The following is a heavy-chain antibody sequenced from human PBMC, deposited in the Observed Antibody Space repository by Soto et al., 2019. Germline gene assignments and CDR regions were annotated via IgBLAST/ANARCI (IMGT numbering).Heavy chain of an antibody. V-gene: IGHV3-33*01. Sequence: GGSLRLSCAASGFTFSSYGMHWVRQAPGKGLEWVAVIWYDGSNKYYADSVKGRFTISRDNSKNTLYLQMNSLRAEDTAVYYCARDFVYGSADYGMDVWGQGTTVTVSS. CDR3: ARDFVYGSADYGMDV. J-gene: IGHJ6*02. CDR2: IWYDGSNK. D-gene: IGHD3-10*01. CDR1: GFTFSSYG.